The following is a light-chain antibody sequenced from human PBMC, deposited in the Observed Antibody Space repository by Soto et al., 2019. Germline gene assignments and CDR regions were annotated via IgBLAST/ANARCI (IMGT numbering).Light chain of an antibody. CDR1: SSDVGGYNF. J-gene: IGLJ1*01. V-gene: IGLV2-14*03. CDR2: EVS. CDR3: SSYTTSSTVV. Sequence: QSVLTQPASVFGSPGQSITISCTGTSSDVGGYNFVSWYQQHPGKAPKLMIYEVSNRPSGVSNRFSGSKSGNTAPLTISGLQPEDEADYYCSSYTTSSTVVFGTGTKSPS.